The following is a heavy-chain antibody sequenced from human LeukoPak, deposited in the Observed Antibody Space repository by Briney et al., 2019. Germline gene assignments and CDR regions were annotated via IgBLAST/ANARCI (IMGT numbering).Heavy chain of an antibody. J-gene: IGHJ4*02. D-gene: IGHD6-13*01. CDR1: GFTFSSYS. Sequence: GRSLRLSCAASGFTFSSYSMNWVSQAPGKGLEWVSSISSSSSYIYYADSVKGRFTISRDNAKNSLYLQMNSLRAEETAVYYCARDHHIAAAGTPLGYWGQGTLVTVSS. CDR3: ARDHHIAAAGTPLGY. V-gene: IGHV3-21*01. CDR2: ISSSSSYI.